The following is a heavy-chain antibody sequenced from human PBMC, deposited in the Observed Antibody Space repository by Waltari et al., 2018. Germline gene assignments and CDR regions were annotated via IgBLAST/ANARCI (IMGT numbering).Heavy chain of an antibody. D-gene: IGHD3-16*01. V-gene: IGHV3-66*02. CDR2: IYSGGSR. Sequence: VHLMESGGGLVQPGGSLRLSCAASGFTVSSNFMSWVGRAQGKGLEGVSVIYSGGSRYFADAVKGRFTISRDNSKNMLYLQMDSVRAEDTAVYYCAREKGPYHYYAMDVWGQGTTVTVSS. CDR3: AREKGPYHYYAMDV. CDR1: GFTVSSNF. J-gene: IGHJ6*02.